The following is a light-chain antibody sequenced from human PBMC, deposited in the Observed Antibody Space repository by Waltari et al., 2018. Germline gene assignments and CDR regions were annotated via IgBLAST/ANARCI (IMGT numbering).Light chain of an antibody. J-gene: IGKJ1*01. Sequence: LGWDARKPGQDPRLLICAACSRGTGMPDRFTGSGSGTEFSLTISRLEPEDFAVYYCQNNERLPGTVGQGTKVESK. CDR3: QNNERLPGT. V-gene: IGKV3-20*01. CDR2: AAC.